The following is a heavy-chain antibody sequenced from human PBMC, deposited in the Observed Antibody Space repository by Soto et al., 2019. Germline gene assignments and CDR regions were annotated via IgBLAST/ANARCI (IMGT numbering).Heavy chain of an antibody. J-gene: IGHJ3*02. V-gene: IGHV3-30-3*01. Sequence: QVQLVESGGGVVQPGRSLRLSCAASGFTFRSYAMHWVRQAPGKGLEWVAVISYDGSNKYYADSVKGRFTISRDNSKNTLYRQMNSLRAEDTAVYYCARYIVVVTATYAFDIWGQGTMVTVSS. D-gene: IGHD2-21*02. CDR3: ARYIVVVTATYAFDI. CDR1: GFTFRSYA. CDR2: ISYDGSNK.